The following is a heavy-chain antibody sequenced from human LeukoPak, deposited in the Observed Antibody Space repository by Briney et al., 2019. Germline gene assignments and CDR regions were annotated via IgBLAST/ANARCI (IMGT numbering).Heavy chain of an antibody. Sequence: PSETLSLTCTVSGGSISLYYWSWIRQPPGKGLEWIGHFYDTRSPKYNPSLERRVTISVDMSRNQFSLNLTSVTAADTAVYYCARGRGSLTYWGQGTLATVSS. CDR3: ARGRGSLTY. V-gene: IGHV4-59*01. J-gene: IGHJ4*02. CDR1: GGSISLYY. CDR2: FYDTRSP. D-gene: IGHD3-10*01.